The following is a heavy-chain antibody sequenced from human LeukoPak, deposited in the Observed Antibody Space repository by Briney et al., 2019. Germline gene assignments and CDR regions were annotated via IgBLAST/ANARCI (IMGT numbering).Heavy chain of an antibody. J-gene: IGHJ4*02. V-gene: IGHV3-30*04. Sequence: GGSLRLSCAASGFTFSSYAMHWVRQAPGKGLEWVAVISYDGSNKYYADSVKGRFTISRDNSKNTLYLQMNSTSAEDTAAYYCAKDGNWARFENWGQGTLVTVSS. D-gene: IGHD7-27*01. CDR1: GFTFSSYA. CDR3: AKDGNWARFEN. CDR2: ISYDGSNK.